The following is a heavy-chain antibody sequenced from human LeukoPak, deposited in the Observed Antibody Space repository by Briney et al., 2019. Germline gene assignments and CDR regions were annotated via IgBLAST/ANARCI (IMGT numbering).Heavy chain of an antibody. D-gene: IGHD2-21*02. CDR3: ARARRDEYYLDY. Sequence: SETLSLTCTVSGDSVSSGGYYWSWIRQPPGKGLEWIGYIYYSGSTNYNPSLKSRVTISVDTSKNQFSLKLNSVTAADTAVYYCARARRDEYYLDYWGQGTLVTVSS. V-gene: IGHV4-61*08. J-gene: IGHJ4*02. CDR1: GDSVSSGGYY. CDR2: IYYSGST.